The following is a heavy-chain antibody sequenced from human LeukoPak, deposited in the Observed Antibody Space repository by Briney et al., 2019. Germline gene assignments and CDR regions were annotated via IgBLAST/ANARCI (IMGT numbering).Heavy chain of an antibody. CDR1: GFSVGRNY. Sequence: GGSLRLSCAVSGFSVGRNYVSWVRQAPGKGLEWVSAIYSGGNTYYADSVKGRFTVSRDNSKNIVYLLMISLRAEDTAVYYCARDYGYDSSGFLWGQGTLVTVSS. CDR2: IYSGGNT. V-gene: IGHV3-53*01. D-gene: IGHD3-22*01. CDR3: ARDYGYDSSGFL. J-gene: IGHJ4*02.